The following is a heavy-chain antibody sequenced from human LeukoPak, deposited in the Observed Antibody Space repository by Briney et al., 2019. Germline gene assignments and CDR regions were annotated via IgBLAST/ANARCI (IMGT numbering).Heavy chain of an antibody. J-gene: IGHJ4*02. V-gene: IGHV5-51*01. D-gene: IGHD6-19*01. CDR3: ARLRSGWDFDY. Sequence: GESLKISCKGSGYSFTSYWIGWVRQMPGKGLEWMGIISPGDSDTRYSPSFQGQVGISADKSISTAYLQWSSVKASDTAMYYCARLRSGWDFDYWGRGSLVTVSS. CDR2: ISPGDSDT. CDR1: GYSFTSYW.